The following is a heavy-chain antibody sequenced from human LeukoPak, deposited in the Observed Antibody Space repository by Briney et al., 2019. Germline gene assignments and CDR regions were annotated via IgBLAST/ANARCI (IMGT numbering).Heavy chain of an antibody. CDR2: IYYSGST. V-gene: IGHV4-59*12. CDR1: GGSIRSYY. Sequence: SETLSLTCSVSGGSIRSYYWSWIRQPPGKGLEWIGYIYYSGSTNYNPSLKSRVTISVDTSKNQFSLKLTSVTAADTAVYYRARYSDSSGYYDYWGQGTLVTVSS. D-gene: IGHD3-22*01. J-gene: IGHJ4*02. CDR3: ARYSDSSGYYDY.